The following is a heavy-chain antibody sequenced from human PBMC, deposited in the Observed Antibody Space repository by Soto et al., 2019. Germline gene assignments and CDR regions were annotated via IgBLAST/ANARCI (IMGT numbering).Heavy chain of an antibody. J-gene: IGHJ4*02. CDR2: IIPIFGTA. CDR1: GGTFSSYA. Sequence: QVQLVQSGAEVKKPGSSVKVSCKASGGTFSSYAISWVRQAPGQGLEWMGGIIPIFGTANYAEKFQGKATITADESTSTAYMELSGLRYEDTAVYYCARESRYCSGGSCYFLPGIDYWGQLTLGTVSS. V-gene: IGHV1-69*12. CDR3: ARESRYCSGGSCYFLPGIDY. D-gene: IGHD2-15*01.